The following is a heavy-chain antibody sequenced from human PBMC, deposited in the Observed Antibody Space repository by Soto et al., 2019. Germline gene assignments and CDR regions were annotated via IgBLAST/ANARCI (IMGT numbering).Heavy chain of an antibody. D-gene: IGHD6-13*01. CDR2: ISTSGGTT. CDR3: ATGTAAPAH. V-gene: IGHV3-23*01. CDR1: GFTFSNSD. J-gene: IGHJ1*01. Sequence: LRLSCAASGFTFSNSDMSWVRQAPGKGLEWVSGISTSGGTTYYADSVKGRFTSSRDNSKNTLYLQMTSLRAEDTAVYYCATGTAAPAHWGQGTLVSDSS.